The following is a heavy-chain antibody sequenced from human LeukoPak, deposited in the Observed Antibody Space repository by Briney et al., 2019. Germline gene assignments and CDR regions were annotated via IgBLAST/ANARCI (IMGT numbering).Heavy chain of an antibody. J-gene: IGHJ6*03. CDR2: IKSKTDGGTT. D-gene: IGHD3-9*01. Sequence: PGGSLRLSCAASGFTFSNAWMSWVRQAPGKGLEWVARIKSKTDGGTTDYAAPVKGRFTISRDDSKNTLYLQMNSLKTEDTAVYYCTTVLRYFDWLSKNYYYGHYYMDVWGKGTTVTISS. CDR3: TTVLRYFDWLSKNYYYGHYYMDV. CDR1: GFTFSNAW. V-gene: IGHV3-15*01.